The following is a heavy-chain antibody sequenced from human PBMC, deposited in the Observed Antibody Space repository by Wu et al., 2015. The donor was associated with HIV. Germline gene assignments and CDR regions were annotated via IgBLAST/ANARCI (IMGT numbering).Heavy chain of an antibody. V-gene: IGHV1-2*02. D-gene: IGHD5-12*01. Sequence: QVHLVQSGAEVKEPGASVKISCKTEYSFSIYYMHWVRQAPGQGLEWMGWINPKSGGTNYAQDFQGRLTMTRDTSITTVYMELKELTSEDTAMYFCARSHKWLQLRYQGNFDYWGQGTVVTVSS. CDR2: INPKSGGT. CDR1: EYSFSIYY. J-gene: IGHJ4*02. CDR3: ARSHKWLQLRYQGNFDY.